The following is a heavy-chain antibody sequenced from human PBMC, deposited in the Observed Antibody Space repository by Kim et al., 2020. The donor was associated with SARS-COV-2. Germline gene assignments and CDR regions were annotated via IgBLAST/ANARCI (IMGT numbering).Heavy chain of an antibody. Sequence: YNPHLKGRVPISVDTSTNQFSLKLTPVTAADTAVYYCARDYYYYGSGSYQAWGQGTLVTVSS. CDR3: ARDYYYYGSGSYQA. J-gene: IGHJ5*02. D-gene: IGHD3-10*01. V-gene: IGHV4-30-2*04.